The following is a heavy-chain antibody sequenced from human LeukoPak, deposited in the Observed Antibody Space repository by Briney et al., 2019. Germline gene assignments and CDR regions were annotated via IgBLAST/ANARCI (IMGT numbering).Heavy chain of an antibody. V-gene: IGHV4-34*01. CDR2: INHSGST. D-gene: IGHD3-3*01. J-gene: IGHJ6*03. Sequence: SETLSLTCAVYGGSFSGYYWSWIRQPPGKGLEWIGEINHSGSTNYNPSLKSRVTISVDTSKNQFSLKLSSVTAADTAVYYCARGVSIGSRFLEWLSPEYCYYYYYMDVWGKGTTVTVSS. CDR3: ARGVSIGSRFLEWLSPEYCYYYYYMDV. CDR1: GGSFSGYY.